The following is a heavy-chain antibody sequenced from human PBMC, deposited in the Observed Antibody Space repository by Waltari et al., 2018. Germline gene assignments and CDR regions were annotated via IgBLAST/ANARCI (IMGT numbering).Heavy chain of an antibody. CDR2: IDWDDDQ. CDR3: ARIIGYCSGGNCYSGALDI. D-gene: IGHD2-15*01. V-gene: IGHV2-70*15. Sequence: QVTLRESGPALVKSTETLTLTCTFSGFSFPNGTMSVTWIRQPPGKALEWLARIDWDDDQYYSASLESRRTVSKDNSKNQVTLTLSNVEPIDTGTYFCARIIGYCSGGNCYSGALDIWGQGTSVTVPA. CDR1: GFSFPNGTMS. J-gene: IGHJ3*02.